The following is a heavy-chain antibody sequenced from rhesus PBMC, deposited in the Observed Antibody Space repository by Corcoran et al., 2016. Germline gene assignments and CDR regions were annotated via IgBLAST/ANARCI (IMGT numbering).Heavy chain of an antibody. CDR2: ISGSSGST. V-gene: IGHV4-99*01. CDR3: ARRAAAARFDY. CDR1: GYSISRGYY. Sequence: QVHLQESGPGLVKPSETLSLTCAVSGYSISRGYYWGWLRPPPGKGLEYIGYISGSSGSTYYNPSLKSRVTISKDTSKNQFSLKLSSVTAADTAVYYCARRAAAARFDYWGQGVLVTVSS. D-gene: IGHD6-25*01. J-gene: IGHJ4*01.